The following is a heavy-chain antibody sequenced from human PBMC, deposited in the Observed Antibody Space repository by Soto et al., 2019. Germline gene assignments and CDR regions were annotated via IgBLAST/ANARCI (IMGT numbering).Heavy chain of an antibody. V-gene: IGHV3-23*01. D-gene: IGHD4-17*01. CDR2: ITSDGRT. CDR3: PQDYSTVTTDPLSVVLFDY. J-gene: IGHJ4*02. CDR1: AFTFSSYA. Sequence: GGSLRLSCAASAFTFSSYAMTCVRHAPGKNLEWGSLITSDGRTDYADSVKGRFTISGDTSKKTAYLHTHSLRAEHTTVDYCPQDYSTVTTDPLSVVLFDYWGQGAQVTVSS.